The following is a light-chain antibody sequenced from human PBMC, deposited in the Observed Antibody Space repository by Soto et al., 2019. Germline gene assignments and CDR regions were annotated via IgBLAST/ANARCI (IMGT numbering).Light chain of an antibody. Sequence: QSVLTQPPSASGTPGQRVTISCSGRGSNIGSNAVNWYQHLPGTASKLLIYSDNQRPSGVPDRFSGSKSGTSGSLAISGLQSEDEADYYCAVWDDSLDGLVFRTGTKVPVL. V-gene: IGLV1-44*01. J-gene: IGLJ1*01. CDR1: GSNIGSNA. CDR2: SDN. CDR3: AVWDDSLDGLV.